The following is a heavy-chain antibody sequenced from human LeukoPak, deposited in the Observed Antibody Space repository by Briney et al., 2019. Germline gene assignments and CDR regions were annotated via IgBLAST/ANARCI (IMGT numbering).Heavy chain of an antibody. D-gene: IGHD6-13*01. V-gene: IGHV3-30*02. CDR2: IRYDGTNK. CDR1: GFIFSDSG. CDR3: AKEGSWYSLDS. Sequence: GGSLRLSCTASGFIFSDSGMHWVRQSPGKGLEWVTFIRYDGTNKDYADSVKGRFSISRDNSKNTVYLQMDSLSAEDTAVYYCAKEGSWYSLDSWGQGTLVTVSS. J-gene: IGHJ4*02.